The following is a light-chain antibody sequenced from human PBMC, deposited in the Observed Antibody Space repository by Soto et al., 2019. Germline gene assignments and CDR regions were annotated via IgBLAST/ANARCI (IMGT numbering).Light chain of an antibody. CDR2: DVS. V-gene: IGLV2-14*03. CDR1: GSDVGDYNS. CDR3: SSYTSSSTLVV. J-gene: IGLJ2*01. Sequence: QSALTQPASVSGSPGQSITISCTGTGSDVGDYNSVSWYQQHPGKAPKLMIYDVSNRPSGVSNRFSGSKSGNTASLTISGLQAEDEADYYCSSYTSSSTLVVFGGGTKLTVL.